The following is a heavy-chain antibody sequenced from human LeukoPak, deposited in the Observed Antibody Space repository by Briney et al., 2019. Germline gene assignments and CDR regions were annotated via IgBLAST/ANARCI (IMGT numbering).Heavy chain of an antibody. CDR3: ARVPTYYDFWSGYASYYYYMDV. CDR2: MNPNSGNT. Sequence: ASVKVSCKASGYTFTSYDINWVRQATGQGLEWMGWMNPNSGNTGYAQKFQGRVTMTGNTSISTAYMELSSLRSEDTAVYYCARVPTYYDFWSGYASYYYYMDVWGKGTTVTVSS. D-gene: IGHD3-3*01. CDR1: GYTFTSYD. J-gene: IGHJ6*03. V-gene: IGHV1-8*01.